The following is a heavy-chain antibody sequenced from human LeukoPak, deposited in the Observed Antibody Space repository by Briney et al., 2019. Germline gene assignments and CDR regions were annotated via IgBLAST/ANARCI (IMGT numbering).Heavy chain of an antibody. CDR3: ARASYAEWELS. J-gene: IGHJ5*02. Sequence: SETLSLTCTVSGGSISSYYWSWIRQPPGKGLEWIGYIYHSGSTYYNPSLKSRVTISVDRSKNQFSLKLSSVTAADTAVYYCARASYAEWELSWGQGTLVTVSS. CDR2: IYHSGST. V-gene: IGHV4-59*12. D-gene: IGHD1-26*01. CDR1: GGSISSYY.